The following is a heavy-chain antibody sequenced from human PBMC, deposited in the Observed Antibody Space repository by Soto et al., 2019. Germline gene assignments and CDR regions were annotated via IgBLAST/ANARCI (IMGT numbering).Heavy chain of an antibody. J-gene: IGHJ5*02. V-gene: IGHV4-59*08. Sequence: QVQLQESGPGLVKPSETLSLTCTVSGGSISSYYWSWIRQPPGKGLEWIGYIYYSGSTNYNPSLKRRVTISXXTXKXQFSLKLSSVTAADTAVYYCAKTNYYGSGSYFWFDPWGQGTLVTVSS. D-gene: IGHD3-10*01. CDR3: AKTNYYGSGSYFWFDP. CDR1: GGSISSYY. CDR2: IYYSGST.